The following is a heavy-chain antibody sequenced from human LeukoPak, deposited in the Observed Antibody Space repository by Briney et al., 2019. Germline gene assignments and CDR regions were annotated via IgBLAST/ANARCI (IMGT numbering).Heavy chain of an antibody. CDR2: INSDGSST. J-gene: IGHJ4*02. D-gene: IGHD3-22*01. Sequence: GGSLRLSCAASGFTFSSYWMHWVRHAPGKGLVWVSRINSDGSSTSYADSVKGRFTLSRDNAKNTLYLQMNSLRAEDTAVYYCARRELYDSSGYPFDYWGQGTLVTVSS. CDR3: ARRELYDSSGYPFDY. V-gene: IGHV3-74*01. CDR1: GFTFSSYW.